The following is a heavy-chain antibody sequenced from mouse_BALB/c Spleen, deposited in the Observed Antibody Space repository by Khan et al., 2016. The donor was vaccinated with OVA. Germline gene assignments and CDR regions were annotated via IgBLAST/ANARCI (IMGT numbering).Heavy chain of an antibody. CDR2: INTSTGYT. CDR1: GYTFTTYW. CDR3: TRRGVCGIFAY. Sequence: VELVQSGAELEKPGASVKMSCKASGYTFTTYWMHWVKQRPGQGLDWIGYINTSTGYTEYNQKFKDQATLTVENSSSTAYMQLNSLTSEDSAVYYLTRRGVCGIFAYWGQGTLVTVAA. D-gene: IGHD1-1*02. J-gene: IGHJ3*01. V-gene: IGHV1-7*01.